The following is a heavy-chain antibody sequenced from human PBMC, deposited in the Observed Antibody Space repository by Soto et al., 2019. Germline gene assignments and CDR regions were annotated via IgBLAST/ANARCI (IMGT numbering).Heavy chain of an antibody. CDR2: IYPGDSET. D-gene: IGHD6-13*01. CDR3: ARSPRSSPYFDY. J-gene: IGHJ4*02. Sequence: GETLKISCQCSGYTFSNFWIAWVRQLPGKGLEYMGIIYPGDSETRYSPSFHGKVTISADRSIGTAYLQWSSLEASDSAFYFCARSPRSSPYFDYWGQGALVTVSS. V-gene: IGHV5-51*01. CDR1: GYTFSNFW.